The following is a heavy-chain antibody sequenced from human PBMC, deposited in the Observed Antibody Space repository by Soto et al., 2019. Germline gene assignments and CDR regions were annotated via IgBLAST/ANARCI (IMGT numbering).Heavy chain of an antibody. CDR2: INAGNGNT. J-gene: IGHJ6*02. Sequence: WASVKVSCKASGYTFTSYAMHWVRQAPGQRLEWMGWINAGNGNTKYSQKFQGRVTITRDTSASTAYMELSSLRSEDTAVYYCALLEWELVSGYYYYGMDVWGQGTTVTVSS. CDR1: GYTFTSYA. CDR3: ALLEWELVSGYYYYGMDV. D-gene: IGHD1-26*01. V-gene: IGHV1-3*01.